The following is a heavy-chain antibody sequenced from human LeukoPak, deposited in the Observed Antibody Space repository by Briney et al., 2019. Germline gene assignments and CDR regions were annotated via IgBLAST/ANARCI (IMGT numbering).Heavy chain of an antibody. Sequence: PSETLSLTCTVSGGSISSGSYYWSWIRQPAGKGLEWIGRIYTSGSTNYNPSLKSRVTISVDTSKNQFSLKLSSVTAADTAVYYCATGRGYGDVAFDIWGQGTMVTVSS. CDR1: GGSISSGSYY. D-gene: IGHD4-17*01. V-gene: IGHV4-61*02. CDR3: ATGRGYGDVAFDI. CDR2: IYTSGST. J-gene: IGHJ3*02.